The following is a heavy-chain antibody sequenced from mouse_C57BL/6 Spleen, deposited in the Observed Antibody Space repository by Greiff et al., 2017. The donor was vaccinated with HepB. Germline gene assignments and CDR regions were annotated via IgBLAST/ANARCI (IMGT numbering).Heavy chain of an antibody. CDR3: ARDGNFG. CDR2: IDPSDSYT. J-gene: IGHJ3*01. D-gene: IGHD2-1*01. Sequence: QVHLKQPGAELVKPGASVKLSCKASGYTFTSYWMQWVKQRPGQGLEWIGEIDPSDSYTNYNQKFKGKATLTVDTSSSTAYMQLSSLTSEDSAVYYCARDGNFGWGQGTLVTVSA. V-gene: IGHV1-50*01. CDR1: GYTFTSYW.